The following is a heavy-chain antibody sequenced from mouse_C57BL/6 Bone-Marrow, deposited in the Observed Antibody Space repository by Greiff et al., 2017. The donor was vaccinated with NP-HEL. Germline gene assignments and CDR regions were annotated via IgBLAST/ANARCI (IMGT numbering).Heavy chain of an antibody. V-gene: IGHV5-17*01. Sequence: EVKLVESGGGLVKPGGSLKLSCAASGFTFSDYGMHWVRQAPEKGLEWVAYISSGSSTIYYADTVKGRFTISRDNAKNTLFLQMTSLRSEDTAMYYCARTDYGSSSFAYWGQGTLVTVSA. J-gene: IGHJ3*01. D-gene: IGHD1-1*01. CDR2: ISSGSSTI. CDR3: ARTDYGSSSFAY. CDR1: GFTFSDYG.